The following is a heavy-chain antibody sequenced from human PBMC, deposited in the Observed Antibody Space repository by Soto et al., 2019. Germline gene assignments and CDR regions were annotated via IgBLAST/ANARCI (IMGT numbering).Heavy chain of an antibody. V-gene: IGHV4-31*03. CDR2: IYYSGST. CDR1: GDSISSGAYY. CDR3: ARGGAAAARPFDY. Sequence: QVQLQESGPGLVKPSQTLSLTCTVSGDSISSGAYYWSWIRQHPGNVLEWIGYIYYSGSTYYNPSLRSRVTISIDTSKNQFSLTLSSVTAADPAVYYCARGGAAAARPFDYWGQGTLVTVSS. J-gene: IGHJ4*02. D-gene: IGHD6-13*01.